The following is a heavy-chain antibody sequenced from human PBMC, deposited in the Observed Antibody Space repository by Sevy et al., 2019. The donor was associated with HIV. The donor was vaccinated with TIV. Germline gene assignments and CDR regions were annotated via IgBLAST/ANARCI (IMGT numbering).Heavy chain of an antibody. CDR1: GFTFTDYW. Sequence: GGSLRLSCAASGFTFTDYWMSWVRQTPGKGLEWVATIKQDESEKYYVDSVKGRFAISRDNGKNSVSLQMNGLRAEDTALYYCAREGGGYNWRPYYFDSWGQGTLVTVSS. CDR3: AREGGGYNWRPYYFDS. CDR2: IKQDESEK. D-gene: IGHD5-12*01. V-gene: IGHV3-7*01. J-gene: IGHJ4*02.